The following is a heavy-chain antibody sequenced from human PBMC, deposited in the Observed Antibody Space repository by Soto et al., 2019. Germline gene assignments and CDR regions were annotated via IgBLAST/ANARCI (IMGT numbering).Heavy chain of an antibody. J-gene: IGHJ6*03. CDR3: ARGPCSGGSCMVHYYYYMDV. V-gene: IGHV3-21*01. D-gene: IGHD2-15*01. CDR1: GFTFSSYS. Sequence: EVQLVESGGGLVKPGGSLRLSCAASGFTFSSYSMNWVRQAPGKGPEWVSSISSSSSYIYYADSVKGRFTISRDNAKNSLYLQMNSLRAEDTAVYYCARGPCSGGSCMVHYYYYMDVWGKGTTVTVSS. CDR2: ISSSSSYI.